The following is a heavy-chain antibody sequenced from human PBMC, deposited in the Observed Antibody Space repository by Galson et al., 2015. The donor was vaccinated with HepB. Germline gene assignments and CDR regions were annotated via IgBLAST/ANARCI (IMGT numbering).Heavy chain of an antibody. Sequence: SLRLSCAASGFRLTDHAINWVRRAPGKGLEWAAYISSDSTTIHYADSVKGRFTISRDNGKNSVFLQMNSLRGDDTAVYYCVRDRGSGFGGNDVPSFDYWGRGSLVTVSP. J-gene: IGHJ4*02. CDR1: GFRLTDHA. V-gene: IGHV3-48*01. CDR2: ISSDSTTI. D-gene: IGHD5-12*01. CDR3: VRDRGSGFGGNDVPSFDY.